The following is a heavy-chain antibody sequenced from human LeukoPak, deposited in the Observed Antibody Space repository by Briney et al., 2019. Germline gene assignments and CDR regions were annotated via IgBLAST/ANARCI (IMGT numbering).Heavy chain of an antibody. CDR1: GFTFDDYG. CDR2: ISPSGDIR. CDR3: ARDLSPDY. V-gene: IGHV3-20*04. Sequence: GGSLRLSCAASGFTFDDYGMSWVRQAPGKGLEWVSGISPSGDIRYYADSMKGRFTISRDNAKNSLYLQMNSLRAEDTAVYYCARDLSPDYWGQGTLVTVSS. J-gene: IGHJ4*02.